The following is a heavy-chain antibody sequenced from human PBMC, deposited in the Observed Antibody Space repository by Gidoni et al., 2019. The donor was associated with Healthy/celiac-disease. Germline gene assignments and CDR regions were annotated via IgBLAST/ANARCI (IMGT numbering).Heavy chain of an antibody. V-gene: IGHV4-61*02. J-gene: IGHJ4*02. CDR3: ARGRGWYSFFDY. CDR1: GGPISSGSYY. CDR2: IYTSGST. Sequence: QVQLQESGPGLVKPSQTLSLTCTVSGGPISSGSYYWSWIRQPAGKGLEWIGRIYTSGSTNYNPSLKSRVTISVDTSKNQFSLKLSSVTAADTAVYYCARGRGWYSFFDYWGQGTLVTVSS. D-gene: IGHD6-19*01.